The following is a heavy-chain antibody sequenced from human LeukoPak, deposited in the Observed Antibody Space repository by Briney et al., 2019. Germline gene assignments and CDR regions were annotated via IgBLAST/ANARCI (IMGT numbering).Heavy chain of an antibody. CDR3: ARASHDYGDYSHFDY. V-gene: IGHV4-4*02. CDR2: IYHSGST. D-gene: IGHD4-17*01. J-gene: IGHJ4*02. Sequence: SETLSLTCAVSGGSISSRNWWSWVRQPPGKGLEWIGEIYHSGSTNYNPSLKTRVTISVDKSKNQFSLKLSSVTAADTAVYYCARASHDYGDYSHFDYWGQGTLVTVSS. CDR1: GGSISSRNW.